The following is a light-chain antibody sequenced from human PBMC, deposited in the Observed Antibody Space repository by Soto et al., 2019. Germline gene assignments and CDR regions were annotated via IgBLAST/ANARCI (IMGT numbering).Light chain of an antibody. CDR3: QQYENRPYT. V-gene: IGKV1-33*01. Sequence: DIHVTQSPSSLSAALXDRVFFACAARQDISKFLXXXQHXXGXAPRXXXAYXSKSHFGGPSRLSGSGSGTDFTFPISSLHPEDNAKYYCQQYENRPYTFGPGTKVDIK. J-gene: IGKJ3*01. CDR1: QDISKF. CDR2: YXS.